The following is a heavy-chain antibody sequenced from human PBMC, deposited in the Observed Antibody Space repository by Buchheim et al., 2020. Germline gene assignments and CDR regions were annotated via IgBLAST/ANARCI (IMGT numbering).Heavy chain of an antibody. J-gene: IGHJ6*02. V-gene: IGHV3-7*01. CDR3: ARDRVAGGRPYGMDV. Sequence: EVQLVESGGGLVQPGGSLRLSCAASGFTFSDFWMNWVRQAPGKGLEWVANIKQDGSEKYYVDSVKGRFTISRDNAKNSLYLQMNSLRAEDTAVYYCARDRVAGGRPYGMDVWGQGTT. CDR1: GFTFSDFW. D-gene: IGHD6-6*01. CDR2: IKQDGSEK.